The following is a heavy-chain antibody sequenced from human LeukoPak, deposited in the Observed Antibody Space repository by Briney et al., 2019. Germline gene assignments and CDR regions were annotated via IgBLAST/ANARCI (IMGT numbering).Heavy chain of an antibody. Sequence: PVKVSCKASGGTFSSYTISWVRQAPGQGLEWMGRIIPILGIANYAQKFQGRVTITADKSTSTAYMELSSLRSEDTAVYYCAREDAYYDILTGYYTLYYFDYWGQGTLVTVSS. D-gene: IGHD3-9*01. CDR2: IIPILGIA. J-gene: IGHJ4*02. V-gene: IGHV1-69*04. CDR1: GGTFSSYT. CDR3: AREDAYYDILTGYYTLYYFDY.